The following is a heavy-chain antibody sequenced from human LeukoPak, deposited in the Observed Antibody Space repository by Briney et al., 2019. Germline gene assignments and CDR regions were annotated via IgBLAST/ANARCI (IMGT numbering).Heavy chain of an antibody. J-gene: IGHJ5*02. D-gene: IGHD6-13*01. Sequence: ASVKVSCKTSGYTFTNYAINWVRQAPGQGLEWMGWMNPNSGNTGYAQKFQGRVTITRNTSISTAYMELSSLRSEDTAVYYCARGSIAAAGRRGRQNWFDPWGQGTLVTVSS. CDR1: GYTFTNYA. V-gene: IGHV1-8*03. CDR2: MNPNSGNT. CDR3: ARGSIAAAGRRGRQNWFDP.